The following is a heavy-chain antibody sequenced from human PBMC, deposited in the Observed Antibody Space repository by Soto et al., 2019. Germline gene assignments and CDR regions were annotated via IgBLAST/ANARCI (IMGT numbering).Heavy chain of an antibody. V-gene: IGHV3-23*01. CDR1: GFTFSSYA. CDR2: ISGSGGST. Sequence: PGGSLRLSCAASGFTFSSYAMSWVRQAPGKGLEWVSAISGSGGSTYYADSVKGRFTISRDNSKNTLYLQMNSLRAEDTAVYYCAKEGQGKLWFGELPDLYYFDYWGQGTLVTVSS. J-gene: IGHJ4*02. CDR3: AKEGQGKLWFGELPDLYYFDY. D-gene: IGHD3-10*01.